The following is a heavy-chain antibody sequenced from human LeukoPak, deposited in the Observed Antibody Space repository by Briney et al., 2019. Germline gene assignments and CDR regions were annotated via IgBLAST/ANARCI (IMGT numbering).Heavy chain of an antibody. CDR3: ARGAYYSNYHVAGP. V-gene: IGHV1-18*01. CDR1: GYTFTSFG. D-gene: IGHD4-11*01. Sequence: ASVKVSCKASGYTFTSFGISWVRQAPGQGLEWMGWISAYNGNTDYAQKLQGRVTMTTDTSTSTAYMELRSLRSDDTAVYYCARGAYYSNYHVAGPWGQGTLVTVSS. CDR2: ISAYNGNT. J-gene: IGHJ5*02.